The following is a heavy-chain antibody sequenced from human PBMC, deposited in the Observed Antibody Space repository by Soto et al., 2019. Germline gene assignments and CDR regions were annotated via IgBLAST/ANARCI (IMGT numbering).Heavy chain of an antibody. V-gene: IGHV1-8*01. CDR2: MNPNSGNT. D-gene: IGHD3-10*01. CDR1: GYTFTSYD. CDR3: ARSIVRTGGSGSYYSDY. Sequence: QVQLVQSGAEVKKPGASVKVSCKASGYTFTSYDINWVRQATGQGLEWMGWMNPNSGNTGYAQKFQGRVTMTRNTSISTAYVELSSLRSEDTAVYYCARSIVRTGGSGSYYSDYWGQGTLVTVSS. J-gene: IGHJ4*02.